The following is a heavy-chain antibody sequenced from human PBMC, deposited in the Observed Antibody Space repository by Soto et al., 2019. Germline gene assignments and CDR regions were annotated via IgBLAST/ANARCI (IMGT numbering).Heavy chain of an antibody. Sequence: SETLSLTCTVSGGSISSFYWSWIRQPPGKGLEWLGHIHYSGTTNYNPYLKSRITITINTSKNQNSMKLRSVTAADTVVYFCARAPTDYSHDYWGLGNLVTVSS. CDR2: IHYSGTT. J-gene: IGHJ4*02. V-gene: IGHV4-59*08. CDR1: GGSISSFY. D-gene: IGHD4-4*01. CDR3: ARAPTDYSHDY.